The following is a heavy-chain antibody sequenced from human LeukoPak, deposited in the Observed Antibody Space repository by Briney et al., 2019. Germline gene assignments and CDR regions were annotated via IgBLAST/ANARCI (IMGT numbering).Heavy chain of an antibody. Sequence: ASVKVSCKASGYTFTDYAISWVRQAPGQGLEWMGWISAYNGDTMYAQNIQGRVTMTTDTSTNTAYMELGSLRSDDTAVYYCARDLMTTPTWDFDYWGQGTLVTVAS. D-gene: IGHD3-16*01. CDR1: GYTFTDYA. J-gene: IGHJ4*02. V-gene: IGHV1-18*01. CDR2: ISAYNGDT. CDR3: ARDLMTTPTWDFDY.